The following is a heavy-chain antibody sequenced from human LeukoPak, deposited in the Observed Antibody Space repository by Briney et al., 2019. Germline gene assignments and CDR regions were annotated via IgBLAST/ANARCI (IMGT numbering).Heavy chain of an antibody. CDR2: IKQDGSEK. Sequence: TGGSLRLSCAASGFTFSSYSMNWVRQAPGKGLEWVANIKQDGSEKYYVDSVKGRFTISRDNAKNSLYLQMNSLRAEDTAVYYCAKGGPDDFWSGYYLSYYYYYMDVWGKGTTVTVSS. CDR3: AKGGPDDFWSGYYLSYYYYYMDV. J-gene: IGHJ6*03. D-gene: IGHD3-3*01. CDR1: GFTFSSYS. V-gene: IGHV3-7*01.